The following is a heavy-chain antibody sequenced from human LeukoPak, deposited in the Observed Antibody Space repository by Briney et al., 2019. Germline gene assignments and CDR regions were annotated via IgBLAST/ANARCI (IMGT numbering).Heavy chain of an antibody. CDR3: ARHPQDGFTVGRPIDY. D-gene: IGHD3-10*01. V-gene: IGHV3-21*01. Sequence: GGSLRLSCAASGFSFSRYSSNWVRQAPGKGLEWVSSISSSSSYIYYTDSVEGRFTISRDNAKNSLYLQMNSLRAEDTAVYYCARHPQDGFTVGRPIDYWGQGTLVTVSA. J-gene: IGHJ4*02. CDR1: GFSFSRYS. CDR2: ISSSSSYI.